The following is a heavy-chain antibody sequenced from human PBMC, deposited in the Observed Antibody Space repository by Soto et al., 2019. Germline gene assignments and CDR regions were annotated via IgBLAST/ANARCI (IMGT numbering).Heavy chain of an antibody. CDR1: GFTFNTYA. D-gene: IGHD6-19*01. CDR3: AKGKEKWLIIAFYI. V-gene: IGHV3-64D*08. J-gene: IGHJ3*02. CDR2: ITASGGKT. Sequence: SLRLSCSASGFTFNTYAMHWVRQAPGKGLEYVSAITASGGKTYYADSVKGRFTTSRDNSKNTLYLQMNSLRTEDTAVYFCAKGKEKWLIIAFYIWGQGKMVTVSS.